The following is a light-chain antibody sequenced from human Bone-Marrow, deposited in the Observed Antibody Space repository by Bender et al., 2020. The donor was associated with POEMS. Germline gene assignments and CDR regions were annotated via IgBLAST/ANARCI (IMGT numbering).Light chain of an antibody. J-gene: IGLJ1*01. CDR3: SSYTSSSTLYV. V-gene: IGLV2-14*01. CDR2: EVT. CDR1: TSD. Sequence: QSALTQPASVSGSPGQSITISCTGITSDVSWYQHHPGKAPKLLIYEVTKRPSGVPDRFSGSRSGNTASLTVSGLQAEDEADYHCSSYTSSSTLYVFGTGTTVTVL.